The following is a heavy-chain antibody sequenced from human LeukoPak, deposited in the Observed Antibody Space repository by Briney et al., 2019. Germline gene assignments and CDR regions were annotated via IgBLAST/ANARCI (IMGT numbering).Heavy chain of an antibody. Sequence: SEILSLTCAVYGGSFSGYYWSWIRQPPGKGLEWIGEINHSGSTNYNPSLKSRVTISVDTSKNQFSLKLSSVTAADTAVYYCARRELQWLVPLGLLTYWGQGTLVTVSS. V-gene: IGHV4-34*01. J-gene: IGHJ4*02. CDR1: GGSFSGYY. CDR3: ARRELQWLVPLGLLTY. D-gene: IGHD6-19*01. CDR2: INHSGST.